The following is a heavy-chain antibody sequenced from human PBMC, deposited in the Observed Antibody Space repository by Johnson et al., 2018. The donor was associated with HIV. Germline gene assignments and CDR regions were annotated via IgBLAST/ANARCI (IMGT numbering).Heavy chain of an antibody. CDR3: ARDQDGGKGGLAFDI. V-gene: IGHV3-30*19. CDR1: GFTFSNYG. D-gene: IGHD4-23*01. CDR2: ISYDGSNK. J-gene: IGHJ3*02. Sequence: QVQLVESGGGVVQPGRSLRLSCAASGFTFSNYGMHWVRQAPGKGLEWVAIISYDGSNKYYADSVKGRFTISRDISKNTLYLHMNSLRTEDTAVYYCARDQDGGKGGLAFDIWGQGTMVTVSS.